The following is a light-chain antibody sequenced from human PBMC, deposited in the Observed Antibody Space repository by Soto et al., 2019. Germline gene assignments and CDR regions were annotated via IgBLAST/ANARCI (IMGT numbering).Light chain of an antibody. J-gene: IGKJ1*01. CDR3: QQYGSLWT. CDR1: QSVSSY. CDR2: DAS. V-gene: IGKV3-11*01. Sequence: IIMIQSPATLSLSPWERATLSCRASQSVSSYLAWYQQKPGQAPRLLIYDASNRATGIPARFSGSGSGTDFTLTISRLEPEDFAVYYCQQYGSLWTFGQGTKVDIK.